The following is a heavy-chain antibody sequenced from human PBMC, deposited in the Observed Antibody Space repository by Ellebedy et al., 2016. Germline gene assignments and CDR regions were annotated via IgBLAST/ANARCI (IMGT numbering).Heavy chain of an antibody. CDR3: ARFLEDNSDGFDV. Sequence: GGSLRLSXVASGFSVSSHYMTWVRQVPGKGLDWVSIIYTAGDSYYAASVKGRFTVSRDKSKNIFYLQMNSLRADDTAVYFCARFLEDNSDGFDVWGLGTRVTVSS. D-gene: IGHD5-24*01. CDR1: GFSVSSHY. J-gene: IGHJ3*01. V-gene: IGHV3-53*01. CDR2: IYTAGDS.